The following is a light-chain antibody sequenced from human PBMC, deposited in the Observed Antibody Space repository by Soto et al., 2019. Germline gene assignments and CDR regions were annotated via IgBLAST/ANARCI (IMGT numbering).Light chain of an antibody. CDR2: AAS. Sequence: DIQLTQSPSFLSASVGDRVSITCRASQGINTYLVWYQQKPGKAPKLLIYAASTLQSGVPPRFSGSGSGTEFTLTISSLQPEDFATYDCQQFNSYPRTFGQGTKVEIK. V-gene: IGKV1-9*01. CDR3: QQFNSYPRT. J-gene: IGKJ1*01. CDR1: QGINTY.